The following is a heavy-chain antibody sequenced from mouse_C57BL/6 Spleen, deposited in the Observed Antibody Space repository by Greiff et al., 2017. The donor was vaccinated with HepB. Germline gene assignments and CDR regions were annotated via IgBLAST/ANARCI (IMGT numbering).Heavy chain of an antibody. CDR1: GYTFTSYW. J-gene: IGHJ2*01. D-gene: IGHD3-3*01. CDR3: ARAGTRTYFDY. Sequence: QVQLQQSGAELVKPGASVKLSCKASGYTFTSYWMQWVKQRPGQGLEWIGEIDPSDSYTNYNQKFKGKATLTVDTSSSTAYMQLSSLTSEDSAVYYCARAGTRTYFDYWGQGTTLTVSS. V-gene: IGHV1-50*01. CDR2: IDPSDSYT.